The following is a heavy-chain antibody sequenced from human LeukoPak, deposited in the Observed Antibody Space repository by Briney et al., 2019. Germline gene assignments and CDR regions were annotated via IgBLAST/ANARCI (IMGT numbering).Heavy chain of an antibody. J-gene: IGHJ4*02. V-gene: IGHV3-53*01. Sequence: GGSLRLSCAASGFTVSSNYMSWVRQAPGKGLEWVSVIYSGGSTYYADSVKGRFTISGDNSKNTLYLQMNSLRAEGTAVYYCAGGPDYGGYYFDYWGQGTLVTVSS. CDR3: AGGPDYGGYYFDY. D-gene: IGHD4-23*01. CDR1: GFTVSSNY. CDR2: IYSGGST.